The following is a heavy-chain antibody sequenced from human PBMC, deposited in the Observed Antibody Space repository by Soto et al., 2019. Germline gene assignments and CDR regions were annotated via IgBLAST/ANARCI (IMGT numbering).Heavy chain of an antibody. J-gene: IGHJ6*02. D-gene: IGHD6-6*01. CDR1: GFTFSSYA. V-gene: IGHV3-23*01. CDR2: ISGSGGST. CDR3: AKGFQSIAASPGYYYYYGMDV. Sequence: GGSLRLSCAASGFTFSSYAMSLVRQAPGKGLEWVSAISGSGGSTYYADSVKGRFTISRDNSKNTLYLQMNSLRAEDTAVYYCAKGFQSIAASPGYYYYYGMDVWGQGTTVTVSS.